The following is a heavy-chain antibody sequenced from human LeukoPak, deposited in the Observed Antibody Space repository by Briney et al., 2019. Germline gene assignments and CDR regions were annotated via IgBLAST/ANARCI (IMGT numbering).Heavy chain of an antibody. CDR1: GFTFSSYG. V-gene: IGHV3-33*01. J-gene: IGHJ5*02. CDR3: ARDLAAAATWFDP. CDR2: IWYDASNR. Sequence: PGGSLRLSCAASGFTFSSYGMHWVRQAPGKGLEWVAVIWYDASNRYYADSVKGRFTISRDNSKNTLYLQMNGLRAEDTAVYFCARDLAAAATWFDPWGQGTLVTVSP. D-gene: IGHD6-13*01.